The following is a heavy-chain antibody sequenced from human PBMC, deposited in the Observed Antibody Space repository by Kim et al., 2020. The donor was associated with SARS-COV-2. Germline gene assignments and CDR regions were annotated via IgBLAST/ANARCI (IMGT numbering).Heavy chain of an antibody. CDR1: GFTFSDYY. Sequence: GGSLRLSCAASGFTFSDYYMSWIRQAPGKGLEWVSYISSSSSYTNYADSVKGRFTISKDNAKNSLYLQMNSLRAEDTAVDYCARVGYDYVWGSYRDYYYYCGMDVWGQGTTVTVSS. CDR2: ISSSSSYT. V-gene: IGHV3-11*05. J-gene: IGHJ6*02. CDR3: ARVGYDYVWGSYRDYYYYCGMDV. D-gene: IGHD3-16*02.